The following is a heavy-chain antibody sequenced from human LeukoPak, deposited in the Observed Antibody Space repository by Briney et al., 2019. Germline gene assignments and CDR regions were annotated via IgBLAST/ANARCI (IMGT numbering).Heavy chain of an antibody. J-gene: IGHJ4*02. CDR1: GFAFSSST. Sequence: GMSLRLSCAASGFAFSSSTMNWVRQAPGKGLEWVSGISWNSGSIGYADSVKGRFTISRDNAKNSLYLQMNSLRGEDTALYYCAKEAHSGGSSIDYWGQGTLVTVSS. CDR3: AKEAHSGGSSIDY. D-gene: IGHD4-23*01. CDR2: ISWNSGSI. V-gene: IGHV3-9*01.